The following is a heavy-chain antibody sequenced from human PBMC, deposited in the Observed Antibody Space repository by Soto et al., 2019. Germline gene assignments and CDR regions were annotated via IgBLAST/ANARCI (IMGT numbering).Heavy chain of an antibody. CDR2: SKSVPDGGKT. CDR1: GFNFNNAW. D-gene: IGHD3-10*01. V-gene: IGHV3-15*01. CDR3: TTAPNYFGSGSSVRDY. Sequence: EVQLVESGGGLVKPGGSLRLSCADSGFNFNNAWMSWVRQAPGKGLEWRGRSKSVPDGGKTDYAAPVKDRFTISRDDSQNILYLLMDRLRTEDSAIYYCTTAPNYFGSGSSVRDYCGLGTLVTVSS. J-gene: IGHJ4*02.